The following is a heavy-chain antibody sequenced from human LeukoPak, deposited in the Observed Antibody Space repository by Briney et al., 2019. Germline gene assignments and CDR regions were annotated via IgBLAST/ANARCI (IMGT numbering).Heavy chain of an antibody. CDR1: GFTFSNYW. CDR3: AREDIPGRVTTILPD. J-gene: IGHJ4*02. V-gene: IGHV3-7*01. CDR2: IKQDGIEK. Sequence: GGSLRLSCAASGFTFSNYWMSWVRQAPGKGLEWVANIKQDGIEKYYVDSVKGRFTISRDNARNSLYLQMNNLRAEDTAVYYCAREDIPGRVTTILPDWGQGTLVTVSS. D-gene: IGHD5-12*01.